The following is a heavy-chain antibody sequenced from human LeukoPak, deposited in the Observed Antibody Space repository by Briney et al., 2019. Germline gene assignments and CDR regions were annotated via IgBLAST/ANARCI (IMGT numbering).Heavy chain of an antibody. D-gene: IGHD1-26*01. J-gene: IGHJ2*01. CDR3: AREYDSGSYNGWYFDL. CDR1: GGSISSYY. CDR2: IYTSGST. Sequence: PSETLSLTCTVSGGSISSYYWSWIRQPAGKGLEWIGRIYTSGSTNYNPSPKSRVTMSVDTSKNQFSLKLSSVTAADTAVYYCAREYDSGSYNGWYFDLWGRGTLVTVSS. V-gene: IGHV4-4*07.